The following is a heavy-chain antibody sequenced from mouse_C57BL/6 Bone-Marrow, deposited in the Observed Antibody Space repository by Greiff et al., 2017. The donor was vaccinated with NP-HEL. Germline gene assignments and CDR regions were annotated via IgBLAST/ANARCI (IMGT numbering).Heavy chain of an antibody. Sequence: VQLQESGAELVRPGASVTLSCKASGYTFTDYEMHWVKQTPVHGLEWIGAIDPETGGTAYNQKFKGKAILTADKSSSTAYMELRSLTSEDSAVYYCTRNRAGNDYWGQGTTLTVSS. D-gene: IGHD3-1*01. CDR2: IDPETGGT. CDR1: GYTFTDYE. J-gene: IGHJ2*01. CDR3: TRNRAGNDY. V-gene: IGHV1-15*01.